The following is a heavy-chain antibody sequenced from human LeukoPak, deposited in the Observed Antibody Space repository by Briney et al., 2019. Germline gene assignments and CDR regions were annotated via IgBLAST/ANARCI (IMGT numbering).Heavy chain of an antibody. Sequence: GESLKISCKGSGYSLTSYWIGWVRQMPGKGLEWMGIIYPGDSDTKYSPSFQGQVTISADKSISTAYLQWSSLKASDTAMYYCARHNRYTGYEMNYWGQGTLVTVSS. CDR2: IYPGDSDT. CDR1: GYSLTSYW. J-gene: IGHJ4*02. CDR3: ARHNRYTGYEMNY. V-gene: IGHV5-51*01. D-gene: IGHD5-12*01.